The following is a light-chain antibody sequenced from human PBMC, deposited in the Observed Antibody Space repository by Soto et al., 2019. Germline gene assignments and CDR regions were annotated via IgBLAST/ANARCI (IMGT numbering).Light chain of an antibody. CDR1: QTISSW. CDR3: QQFRT. J-gene: IGKJ1*01. Sequence: DIQMTQYPSTLSGSVGGRGTITCRASQTISSWLAWYQQKPGKAPKLLIYKASTLKSGVPSRFSGSGSGTEFTITISSLQPDDFATYYCQQFRTFGQGTKVDIK. V-gene: IGKV1-5*03. CDR2: KAS.